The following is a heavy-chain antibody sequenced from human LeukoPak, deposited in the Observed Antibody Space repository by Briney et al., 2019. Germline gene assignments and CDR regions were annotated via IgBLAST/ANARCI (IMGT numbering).Heavy chain of an antibody. CDR3: AKPRYSSGWFLQH. Sequence: GGSLRLSCAASGFTFSSSAMSWVRQAPGKGLEWVSSISGSGSSGSTYYADSVKGRFTISRDNSKNTLYLQMNSLIAEDTAVYYCAKPRYSSGWFLQHWGQGTLVTVSS. D-gene: IGHD6-19*01. J-gene: IGHJ1*01. V-gene: IGHV3-23*01. CDR2: ISGSGSSGST. CDR1: GFTFSSSA.